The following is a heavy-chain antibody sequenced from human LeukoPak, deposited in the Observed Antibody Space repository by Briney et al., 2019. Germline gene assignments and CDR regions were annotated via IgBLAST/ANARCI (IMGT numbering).Heavy chain of an antibody. Sequence: PSETLSLTCTVSGGSISSGDYYWSWIRQPPGKGLEWIGYIYYSGSTYYNPSLKSRVTISVDTSKNQFSLKLSSVTAADTAVYYCARARRGKYARSSGDYYYYYMDVWGKGTTVTVSS. CDR3: ARARRGKYARSSGDYYYYYMDV. V-gene: IGHV4-30-4*01. D-gene: IGHD6-6*01. CDR2: IYYSGST. J-gene: IGHJ6*03. CDR1: GGSISSGDYY.